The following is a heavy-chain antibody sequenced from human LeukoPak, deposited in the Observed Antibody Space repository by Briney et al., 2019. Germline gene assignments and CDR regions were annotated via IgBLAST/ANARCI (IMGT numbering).Heavy chain of an antibody. V-gene: IGHV3-11*04. CDR1: GFTFSDYY. J-gene: IGHJ4*02. D-gene: IGHD3-16*02. CDR3: ARVWDYDYVWGSYRSPLYFDY. CDR2: ISSSGSTI. Sequence: GGSLRLSCAASGFTFSDYYMSWIRQAPGKGLEWVSYISSSGSTIHYADSVKGRFTISRDNAKNSLYLQMNSLRAEDTAVYYCARVWDYDYVWGSYRSPLYFDYWGQGTLVTVSS.